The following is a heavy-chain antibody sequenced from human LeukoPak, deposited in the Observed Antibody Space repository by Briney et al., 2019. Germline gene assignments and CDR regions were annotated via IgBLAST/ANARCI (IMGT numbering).Heavy chain of an antibody. Sequence: SETLSLTCTVSGGSISNYYWSWIRQPPGRGLEWIGYVYSSGSTNYNPSLKSRVTISVDTSKNQFSLNLSSVTAADTAVYYCARHLYSGYDFGYWGQGTLVTVSS. CDR2: VYSSGST. CDR1: GGSISNYY. J-gene: IGHJ4*02. CDR3: ARHLYSGYDFGY. V-gene: IGHV4-59*08. D-gene: IGHD5-12*01.